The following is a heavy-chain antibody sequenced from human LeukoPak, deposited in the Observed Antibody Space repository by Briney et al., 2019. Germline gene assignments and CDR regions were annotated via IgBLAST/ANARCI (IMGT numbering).Heavy chain of an antibody. V-gene: IGHV3-23*01. CDR3: AKDLSYYHDSSGGN. D-gene: IGHD3-22*01. CDR2: IVGSGADT. J-gene: IGHJ4*02. CDR1: GFTFSTYA. Sequence: PGGSLRLSCAASGFTFSTYAMNWVRHTPGKGLEWVSSIVGSGADTYYADSVKGRFTISRDNSKNTLYLQMNSLRAEDTAVYYCAKDLSYYHDSSGGNWGQGTLVTVSS.